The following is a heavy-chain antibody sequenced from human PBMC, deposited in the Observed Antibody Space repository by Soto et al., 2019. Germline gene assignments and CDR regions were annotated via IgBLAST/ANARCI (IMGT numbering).Heavy chain of an antibody. CDR3: ARLQAAAGDNDLTFDY. J-gene: IGHJ4*02. Sequence: PGESLKISCKGSGYSFTSYWISWVRQMPGKGLEWMGRIDPSDSYTNYSPSFQGHVTISADKSISTAYLQWSSLKASDTAIYYCARLQAAAGDNDLTFDYWGQGILVTVSS. D-gene: IGHD6-13*01. CDR1: GYSFTSYW. CDR2: IDPSDSYT. V-gene: IGHV5-10-1*01.